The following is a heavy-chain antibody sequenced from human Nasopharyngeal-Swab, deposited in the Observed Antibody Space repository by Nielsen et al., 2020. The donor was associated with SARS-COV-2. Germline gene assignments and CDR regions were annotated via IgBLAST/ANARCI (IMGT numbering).Heavy chain of an antibody. CDR3: ARGGAGAIDY. D-gene: IGHD1-26*01. Sequence: GESLKISCAASGFTFSSYIMNWVRQAPGKGLDWVAVMSSDGSYRHYADSVKGRFTISRDNAKNTLYLQVNSLRAEDTAVYYCARGGAGAIDYWGQGAQVTVSS. J-gene: IGHJ4*02. CDR2: MSSDGSYR. CDR1: GFTFSSYI. V-gene: IGHV3-30*03.